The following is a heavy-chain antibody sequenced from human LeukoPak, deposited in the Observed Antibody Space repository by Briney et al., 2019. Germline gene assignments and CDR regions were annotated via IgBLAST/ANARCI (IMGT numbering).Heavy chain of an antibody. CDR2: ISWDGGST. J-gene: IGHJ3*02. V-gene: IGHV3-43*01. D-gene: IGHD5-12*01. CDR1: VFTFDDYT. CDR3: AKDSGEEATGYAFDI. Sequence: GGSLRLSCAASVFTFDDYTMHWVRQAPGKGLEWVSLISWDGGSTYYADSVKGRFTISRDNSKNSLYLQMNSLRTEDTALYYCAKDSGEEATGYAFDIWGQGTMVTVSS.